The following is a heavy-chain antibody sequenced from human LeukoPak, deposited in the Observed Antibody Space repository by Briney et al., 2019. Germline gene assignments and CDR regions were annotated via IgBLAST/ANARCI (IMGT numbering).Heavy chain of an antibody. CDR2: IIPIFGTA. J-gene: IGHJ5*02. D-gene: IGHD3-3*01. CDR1: DYTFTSYG. Sequence: SVKVSCKASDYTFTSYGISWVRQAPGQGLEWMGGIIPIFGTANYAQKFRGRVTITADESTSTAYMELSSLRSEDTAVYYCARVGPSLRFLEWAEGNWFDPWGQGTLVTVSS. CDR3: ARVGPSLRFLEWAEGNWFDP. V-gene: IGHV1-69*13.